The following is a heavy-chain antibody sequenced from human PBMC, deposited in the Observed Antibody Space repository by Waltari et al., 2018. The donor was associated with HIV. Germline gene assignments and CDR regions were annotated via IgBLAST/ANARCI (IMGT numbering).Heavy chain of an antibody. J-gene: IGHJ4*02. CDR3: ASEQWLAPGPLC. CDR2: IYTSGST. D-gene: IGHD6-19*01. V-gene: IGHV4-61*02. Sequence: QVQLQESGPGLAKPPQTLSLTCTVSGGSISSGSYYWSWLRQPAGKGLEWIGRIYTSGSTNYNPSLKSRVTISVDTSKNQFSLKLSSVTAADTAVYYCASEQWLAPGPLCWGQGTLVTVSS. CDR1: GGSISSGSYY.